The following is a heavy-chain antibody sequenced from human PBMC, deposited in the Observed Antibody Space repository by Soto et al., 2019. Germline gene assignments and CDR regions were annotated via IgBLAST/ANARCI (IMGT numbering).Heavy chain of an antibody. CDR2: IKEDGIQK. D-gene: IGHD3-10*01. V-gene: IGHV3-7*01. Sequence: EVHLVESGGGLVQSGGSRTLSCAASGFTFRNYWMTWVRQTPGKGLEWVADIKEDGIQKNYMDSMKGRFTISRDNAKNSLYLQINSRRVEDTALSYCPPLLGPAQCESWGKGTLVTVSS. CDR3: PPLLGPAQCES. CDR1: GFTFRNYW. J-gene: IGHJ5*02.